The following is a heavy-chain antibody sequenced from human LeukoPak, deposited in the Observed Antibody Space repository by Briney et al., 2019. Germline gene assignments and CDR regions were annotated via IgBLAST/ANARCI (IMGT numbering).Heavy chain of an antibody. D-gene: IGHD4-17*01. J-gene: IGHJ4*02. CDR1: GYTFTSYG. CDR2: ISACNGNT. V-gene: IGHV1-18*01. Sequence: ASVTLSCTAYGYTFTSYGISWVRQPPGQGLEWMGWISACNGNTNNAQTLQGRVIMAKTTSKSTAYKELTRLPSDDAALYYWARNCRDYEDYDYWGQGTLVTVS. CDR3: ARNCRDYEDYDY.